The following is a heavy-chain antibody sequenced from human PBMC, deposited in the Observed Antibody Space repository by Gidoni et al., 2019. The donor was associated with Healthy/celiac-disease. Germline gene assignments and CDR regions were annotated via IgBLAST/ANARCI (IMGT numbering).Heavy chain of an antibody. CDR3: ARVVAAVFRMTNWYFDL. D-gene: IGHD2-15*01. V-gene: IGHV4-34*01. CDR2: INHSGST. J-gene: IGHJ2*01. CDR1: GRSFSGYY. Sequence: QVQLQQWSAGLLKPSETLSLTCAVYGRSFSGYYWSWIRQPPGQGLEGIGEINHSGSTNYNPSLKSRVTISVDTSKNQFSLKLSSVTAADTAVYYCARVVAAVFRMTNWYFDLWGRGTLVTVSS.